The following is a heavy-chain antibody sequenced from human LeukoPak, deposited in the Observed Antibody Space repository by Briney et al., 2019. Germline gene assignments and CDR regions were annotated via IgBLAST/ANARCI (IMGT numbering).Heavy chain of an antibody. V-gene: IGHV3-23*01. J-gene: IGHJ4*02. D-gene: IGHD3-22*01. CDR1: GFTFSSYA. CDR2: ISGSGGST. Sequence: GGSLRLSCAASGFTFSSYAMSWVRQAPGKGLEWVSAISGSGGSTYYADSVKGRFTISRDNSKNTLYLQMNSLRAEDTAVYYCAKVIDSYDSSGYDYWGQGTLVTVSS. CDR3: AKVIDSYDSSGYDY.